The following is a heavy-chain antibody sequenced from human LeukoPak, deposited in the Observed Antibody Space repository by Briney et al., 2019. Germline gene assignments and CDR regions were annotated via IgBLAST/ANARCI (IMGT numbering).Heavy chain of an antibody. CDR1: GFTFSSYW. CDR3: ARGGGSYWVDY. D-gene: IGHD1-26*01. J-gene: IGHJ4*02. CDR2: INSDGSST. V-gene: IGHV3-74*01. Sequence: PGGSLRLSCAASGFTFSSYWMHWVRQAPGKGLVWVSRINSDGSSTSYADSVKGRFTISRDNAKNTLYLQMNSLRAEDTAVYYCARGGGSYWVDYWGQGTLVTVSS.